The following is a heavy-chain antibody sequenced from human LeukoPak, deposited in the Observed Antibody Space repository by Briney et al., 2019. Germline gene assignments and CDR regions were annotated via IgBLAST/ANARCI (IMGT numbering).Heavy chain of an antibody. D-gene: IGHD3-10*01. J-gene: IGHJ4*02. V-gene: IGHV3-23*01. CDR3: ASIVEEFGELLYDY. CDR2: ISGSGGST. Sequence: GGSLRLSCAASGFTFSSYAMSWVRQAPGKGLEWVSAISGSGGSTYYADCVKGRFTIFRDNSKNTLYLQMNSLRPEDTAVYYCASIVEEFGELLYDYWGQGTLVTV. CDR1: GFTFSSYA.